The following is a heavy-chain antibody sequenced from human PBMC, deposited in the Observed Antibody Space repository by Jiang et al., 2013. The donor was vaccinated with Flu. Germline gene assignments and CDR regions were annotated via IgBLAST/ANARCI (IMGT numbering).Heavy chain of an antibody. CDR2: INTNTGNP. Sequence: QSGSELKKPGASVKVSCKASGYTFTSYAMNWVRQAPGQGLEWMGWINTNTGNPTYAQGFTGRFVFSLDTSVSTAYLQISNLKPEDTAVYYCARVYYDSVRGSYRADYWGQGTQVTVSS. J-gene: IGHJ4*02. D-gene: IGHD3-16*02. CDR1: GYTFTSYA. CDR3: ARVYYDSVRGSYRADY. V-gene: IGHV7-4-1*02.